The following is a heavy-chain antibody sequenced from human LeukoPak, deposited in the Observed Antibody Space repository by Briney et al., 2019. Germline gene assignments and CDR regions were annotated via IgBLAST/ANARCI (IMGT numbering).Heavy chain of an antibody. Sequence: SETLSLTCAVSGGSFSGYYWSWIRQPPGKGLEWIGEINHSGSTNYNPSLKSRVTISVDTSKNQFSLKLSSVTAADTAVYYCARGRVDILTGRDYYYYGMDVWGKGTTVTVSS. V-gene: IGHV4-34*01. J-gene: IGHJ6*04. CDR2: INHSGST. CDR1: GGSFSGYY. CDR3: ARGRVDILTGRDYYYYGMDV. D-gene: IGHD3-9*01.